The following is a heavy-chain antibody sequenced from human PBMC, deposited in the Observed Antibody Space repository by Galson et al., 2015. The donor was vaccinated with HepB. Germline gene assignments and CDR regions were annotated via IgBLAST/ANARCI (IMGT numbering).Heavy chain of an antibody. Sequence: SLRLSCAASGFSFSSYGMHWVRQAPGKGLEWVAVIWYDGSNIYYADSVKGRFTISRDNAKNTLYLQMNSLRAEDTAVYYCARDQQETGTTRADYWGPGTLVPVSS. CDR1: GFSFSSYG. J-gene: IGHJ4*02. CDR3: ARDQQETGTTRADY. D-gene: IGHD1-1*01. V-gene: IGHV3-33*01. CDR2: IWYDGSNI.